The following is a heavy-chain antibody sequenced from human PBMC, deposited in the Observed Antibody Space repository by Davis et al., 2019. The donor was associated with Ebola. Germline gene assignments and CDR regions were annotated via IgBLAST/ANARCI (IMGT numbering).Heavy chain of an antibody. D-gene: IGHD3-22*01. CDR1: GYRFTSYY. J-gene: IGHJ3*02. V-gene: IGHV1-46*01. CDR3: ASEGGRYYDSSGYVFDI. CDR2: INPITGGT. Sequence: ASVKVSCKASGYRFTSYYMHWVRQAPGQELEWMGIINPITGGTSYAQNFQVRVDMTRDTSTSTVYMELSSLRSEDTAVYYCASEGGRYYDSSGYVFDIWGQGTMVKVSS.